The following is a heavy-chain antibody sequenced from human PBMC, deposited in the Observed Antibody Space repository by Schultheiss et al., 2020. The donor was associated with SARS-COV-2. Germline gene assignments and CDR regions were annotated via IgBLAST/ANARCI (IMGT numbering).Heavy chain of an antibody. J-gene: IGHJ4*02. Sequence: SETLSLTCTVSGGSISSSGYYWSWIRQHPGKGLEWIGYIYYSGSTNYNPSLKSRVTISVDTSKNQFSLKLSSVTAADTAVYYCARGLNTAMVRFDYWGQGTLVTVSS. V-gene: IGHV4-61*08. CDR1: GGSISSSGYY. D-gene: IGHD5-18*01. CDR3: ARGLNTAMVRFDY. CDR2: IYYSGST.